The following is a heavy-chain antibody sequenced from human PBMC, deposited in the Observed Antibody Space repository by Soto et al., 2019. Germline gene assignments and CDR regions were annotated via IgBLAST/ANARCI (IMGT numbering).Heavy chain of an antibody. J-gene: IGHJ6*02. CDR3: ARVSLSYSSPPAVAGTLYYYGMDV. V-gene: IGHV1-69*13. CDR2: IIPIFGTA. D-gene: IGHD6-19*01. Sequence: SVKVSCKASGGTFSSYAISWVRQAPGQGLEWMGGIIPIFGTANYAQKFQGRVTITADESTSTAYMELSSLRSEDTAVYYCARVSLSYSSPPAVAGTLYYYGMDVWGQGTTVTVYS. CDR1: GGTFSSYA.